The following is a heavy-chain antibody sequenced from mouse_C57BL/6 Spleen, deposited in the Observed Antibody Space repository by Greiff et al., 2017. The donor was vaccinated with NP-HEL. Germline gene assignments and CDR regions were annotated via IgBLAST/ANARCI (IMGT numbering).Heavy chain of an antibody. V-gene: IGHV1-82*01. CDR1: GYAFSSSW. D-gene: IGHD4-1*01. J-gene: IGHJ2*01. CDR2: IYPGDGDT. CDR3: ARERRTGTSLDN. Sequence: VQLQQSGPELVKPGASVKISCKASGYAFSSSWMNWVKQRPGKGLEWIGRIYPGDGDTNYNGKFKGKATLTADKSSSTAYMQLTSLTSEDSAVYFCARERRTGTSLDNWGQGTTLTVSS.